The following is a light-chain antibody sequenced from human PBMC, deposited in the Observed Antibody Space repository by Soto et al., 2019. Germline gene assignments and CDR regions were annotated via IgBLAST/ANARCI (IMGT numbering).Light chain of an antibody. CDR1: SSDVGSYNL. CDR3: CSYAGRSPVV. CDR2: EGS. Sequence: SALTQPASVSGSPGQSITISCTGTSSDVGSYNLVSWYQQHPGKAPKLMIYEGSKRPSGVSNRFSGSKSGNTASLTISGLQAEDEADYYCCSYAGRSPVVFGGGTKLTVL. V-gene: IGLV2-23*01. J-gene: IGLJ2*01.